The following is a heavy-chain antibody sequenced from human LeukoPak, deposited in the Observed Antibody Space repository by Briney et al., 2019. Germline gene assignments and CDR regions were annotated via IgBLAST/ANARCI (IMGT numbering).Heavy chain of an antibody. CDR1: GFAFSNYV. Sequence: GSLRLSCSASGFAFSNYVMSWVRQAPGKGLEWVSAISGSGNNTYYADSVKGRFTISRDNSKNTLYLQMNTLRVEDTAVYYCAKDGRIAVAGSLGGDWFDPWGQGTLVTVSS. CDR2: ISGSGNNT. CDR3: AKDGRIAVAGSLGGDWFDP. J-gene: IGHJ5*02. D-gene: IGHD6-19*01. V-gene: IGHV3-23*01.